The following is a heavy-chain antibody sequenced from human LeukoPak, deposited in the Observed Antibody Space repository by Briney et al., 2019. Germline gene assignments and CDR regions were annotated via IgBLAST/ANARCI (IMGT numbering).Heavy chain of an antibody. CDR1: GGSISSSSYY. Sequence: SETLSLTCTVSGGSISSSSYYWGWIRQPPGKGLEWIGSIYYSGSTYYNPSLKSRVTISVDTSKNQFSLKLSSVTAADTAVYYCARQSLWFGELLPYYFDYWGQGTLVTVSS. V-gene: IGHV4-39*01. CDR3: ARQSLWFGELLPYYFDY. J-gene: IGHJ4*02. CDR2: IYYSGST. D-gene: IGHD3-10*01.